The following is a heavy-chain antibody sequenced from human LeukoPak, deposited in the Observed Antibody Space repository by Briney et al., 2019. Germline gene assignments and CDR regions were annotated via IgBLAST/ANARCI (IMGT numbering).Heavy chain of an antibody. CDR3: ARSRAFNSGAFDP. CDR2: IYYSGST. D-gene: IGHD1-26*01. CDR1: GGSVSSGSYY. J-gene: IGHJ5*02. Sequence: SETLSLTCTVSGGSVSSGSYYWSWIRQPPGKGLEWIGYIYYSGSTNYNPSLKSRVTISVDTSKNQFSLKLSSVTAADTAVYYCARSRAFNSGAFDPWGQGSLVTVSS. V-gene: IGHV4-61*01.